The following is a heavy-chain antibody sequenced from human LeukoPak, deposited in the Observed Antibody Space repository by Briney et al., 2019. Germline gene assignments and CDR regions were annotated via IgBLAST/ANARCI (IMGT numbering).Heavy chain of an antibody. CDR3: AKDRDGDYGFDY. V-gene: IGHV3-30*18. CDR2: ISYDGSNK. Sequence: RLSXAASGFTFSSYGMHWGRQAPGKGLEWVAVISYDGSNKYYADSVKGRFTISRDNSKNTLYLQMNSLRAEDTAVYYCAKDRDGDYGFDYWGQGTLVTVSS. J-gene: IGHJ4*02. D-gene: IGHD4-17*01. CDR1: GFTFSSYG.